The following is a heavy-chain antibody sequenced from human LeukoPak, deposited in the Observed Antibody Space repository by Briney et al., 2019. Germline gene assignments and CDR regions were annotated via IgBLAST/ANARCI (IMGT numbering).Heavy chain of an antibody. CDR2: KSGAGRD. J-gene: IGHJ1*01. Sequence: SETLSLTCAVSDVSISTDYWSWLRQPPGKGLEWIGYKSGAGRDLYNPSLKSRVTISVDASEKQISLSLRSVTAADTAIYYCANTTRVAPDGRAEYFQHWGQGTLVTVSS. CDR1: DVSISTDY. CDR3: ANTTRVAPDGRAEYFQH. V-gene: IGHV4-59*03. D-gene: IGHD5-24*01.